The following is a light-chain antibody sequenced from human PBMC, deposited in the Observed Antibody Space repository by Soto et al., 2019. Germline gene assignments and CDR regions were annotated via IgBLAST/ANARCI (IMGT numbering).Light chain of an antibody. CDR2: EVS. Sequence: QSALTQPPSASGSPGQSVTISCTGTSSDLGGYNYVSWYQQHPGKAPKLMIYEVSKRPSGVPDRFSGSKSGNTASLTVSGLQADHEADYYCSSYGGGNTVVFGGGTKVTVL. V-gene: IGLV2-8*01. CDR1: SSDLGGYNY. CDR3: SSYGGGNTVV. J-gene: IGLJ2*01.